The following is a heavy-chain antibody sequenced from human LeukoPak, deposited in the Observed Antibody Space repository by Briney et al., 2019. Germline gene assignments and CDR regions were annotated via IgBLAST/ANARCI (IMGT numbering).Heavy chain of an antibody. D-gene: IGHD3-22*01. V-gene: IGHV3-30*18. Sequence: AGRSLRLSCAASGFTFSSYGMHWVRQAPGKGLEWVAAISYGGGNQYYADSVKGRFTISRDNSKNTLYLQMNSLRAEDTAVYYCAKDRDSSGYLYYFDYWGQGTLVTVSP. CDR3: AKDRDSSGYLYYFDY. J-gene: IGHJ4*02. CDR1: GFTFSSYG. CDR2: ISYGGGNQ.